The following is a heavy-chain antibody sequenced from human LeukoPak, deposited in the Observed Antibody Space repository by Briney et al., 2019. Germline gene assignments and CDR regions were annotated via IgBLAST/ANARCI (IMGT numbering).Heavy chain of an antibody. Sequence: SQTLSLTCTVSGGSISSGGYYWSWIRQPPGKGLEWIGEINHSGSTNYNPSLKSRVTISVDTSKNQFSLKLSSVTAADTAVYYCARGGLLWFGELPSEVWFDPWGQGTLVTVSS. J-gene: IGHJ5*02. CDR2: INHSGST. V-gene: IGHV4-30-2*01. CDR3: ARGGLLWFGELPSEVWFDP. D-gene: IGHD3-10*01. CDR1: GGSISSGGYY.